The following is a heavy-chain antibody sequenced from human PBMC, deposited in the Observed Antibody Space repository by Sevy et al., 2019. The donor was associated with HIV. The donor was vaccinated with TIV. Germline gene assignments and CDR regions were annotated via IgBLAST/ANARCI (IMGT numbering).Heavy chain of an antibody. D-gene: IGHD4-17*01. Sequence: GGSLRLSCTASGFTFSSYEMNWVRQAPGKGLEWVSYISNSGSTTHYSDSVKGRFTFSRDNAKNSLYLQMNSLRAEDTAVYYCARDLPPSATTVPHFDYWGRGTLVTVSS. J-gene: IGHJ4*02. CDR3: ARDLPPSATTVPHFDY. CDR1: GFTFSSYE. V-gene: IGHV3-48*03. CDR2: ISNSGSTT.